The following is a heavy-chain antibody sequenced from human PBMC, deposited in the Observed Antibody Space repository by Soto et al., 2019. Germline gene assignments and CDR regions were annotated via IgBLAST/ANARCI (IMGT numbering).Heavy chain of an antibody. CDR1: GFTFSSDS. V-gene: IGHV3-48*02. J-gene: IGHJ4*02. CDR3: ARTRGSSWPLRSDY. D-gene: IGHD6-13*01. CDR2: ISSSSSTI. Sequence: GGSLRLSCAASGFTFSSDSMNWVRQAPGKGLEWVSYISSSSSTIYYADSVKGRFTISRDNAKNSLYLQMNSLRDEATAVYYCARTRGSSWPLRSDYWGQGTLVTVSS.